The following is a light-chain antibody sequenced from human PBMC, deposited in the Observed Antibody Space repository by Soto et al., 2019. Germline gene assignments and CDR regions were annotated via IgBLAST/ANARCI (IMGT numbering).Light chain of an antibody. V-gene: IGKV3-20*01. CDR1: QSVSSY. J-gene: IGKJ1*01. Sequence: EIVLTQSPGTLSLSPGERATLSCRASQSVSSYLAWYQQKPGQAHRLLIYGASSRATGIQDRFSGSGSGTDFTLTIRRLEPEDFALYYCKQYGGSPRTFGQGTKVDI. CDR3: KQYGGSPRT. CDR2: GAS.